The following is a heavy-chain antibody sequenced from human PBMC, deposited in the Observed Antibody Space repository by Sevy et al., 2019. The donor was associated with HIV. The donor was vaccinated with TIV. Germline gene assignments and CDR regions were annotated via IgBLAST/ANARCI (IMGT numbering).Heavy chain of an antibody. V-gene: IGHV1-2*02. D-gene: IGHD3-9*01. CDR2: INPSSGGT. Sequence: ASVKVSCKASGYTFTGYYMHWVRQAPGQGLEWLGWINPSSGGTNYAQKFQGRVTMTRDKTISTAYMELSRLRSDDTAVYYCAREAPNILTAFSWGQGTLVTVSS. J-gene: IGHJ5*02. CDR3: AREAPNILTAFS. CDR1: GYTFTGYY.